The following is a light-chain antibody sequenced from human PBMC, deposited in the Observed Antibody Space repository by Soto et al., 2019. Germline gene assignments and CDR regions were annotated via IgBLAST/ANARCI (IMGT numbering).Light chain of an antibody. Sequence: QSVLTQPPSVSGAPGQRVTISCTGSSSNIGAGYEVHWYQQLPGTAPKLLIYGNSNRPSGVPDRFSGSKSGTSASLAITGLQAEDEADYYCQSYDSRMSGYVFGTGTKITFL. CDR2: GNS. J-gene: IGLJ1*01. V-gene: IGLV1-40*01. CDR3: QSYDSRMSGYV. CDR1: SSNIGAGYE.